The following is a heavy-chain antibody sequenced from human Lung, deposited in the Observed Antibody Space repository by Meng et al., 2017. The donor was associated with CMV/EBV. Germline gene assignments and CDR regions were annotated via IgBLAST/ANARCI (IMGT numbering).Heavy chain of an antibody. Sequence: GESXKISCVGSGFTLGSYAMHWVRQAPGKGLEWVTTLSDDGRNEYYADSVKGRFAISRDISKNTVYLQMNSLRLGDTAVYYCARDGANCINGVCGWFDPWXQGTLVTVSS. J-gene: IGHJ5*02. D-gene: IGHD2-8*01. CDR1: GFTLGSYA. V-gene: IGHV3-30*09. CDR2: LSDDGRNE. CDR3: ARDGANCINGVCGWFDP.